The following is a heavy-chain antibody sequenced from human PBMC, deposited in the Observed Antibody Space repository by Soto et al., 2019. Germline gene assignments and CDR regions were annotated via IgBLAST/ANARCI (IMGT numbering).Heavy chain of an antibody. CDR2: ISGSGGST. CDR3: ARRSSGWYFDY. V-gene: IGHV3-23*01. CDR1: GFTFSNYA. D-gene: IGHD6-19*01. J-gene: IGHJ4*02. Sequence: EVQLLESGGGLVQPGGSLRLSCAAPGFTFSNYAMNWVRQAPGKGLEWVSVISGSGGSTYYADSVKGRFTISRDNSKNTLYVQMTSRRGEDTAVYYCARRSSGWYFDYWGQGTLVTVSS.